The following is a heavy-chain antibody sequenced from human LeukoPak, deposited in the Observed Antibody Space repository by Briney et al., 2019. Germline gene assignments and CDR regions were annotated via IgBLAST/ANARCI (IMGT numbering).Heavy chain of an antibody. D-gene: IGHD3-22*01. Sequence: GASLKISCKGSGYSFTSYWIGWVRQMPGKGLEWMGIIYPGDSDTRYSPSFQGQVTISADKSISTAYLQWSSLKASDTAMYYCARGGTYYYDSSGYCLDYWGQGTLVTVSS. J-gene: IGHJ4*02. CDR1: GYSFTSYW. CDR3: ARGGTYYYDSSGYCLDY. CDR2: IYPGDSDT. V-gene: IGHV5-51*01.